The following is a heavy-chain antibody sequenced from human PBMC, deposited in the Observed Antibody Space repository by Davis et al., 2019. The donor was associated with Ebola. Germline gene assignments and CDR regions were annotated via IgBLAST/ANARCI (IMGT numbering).Heavy chain of an antibody. Sequence: GESLKISCAASGFSFSYYAMNWVRQAPGKGLDWVSFISSSSSYIYYADSVKGRFTISRDNAKNSLYLQMNGLRAEDTAVYYCARLEDSGWTHDYWGQGTLVTVSS. CDR2: ISSSSSYI. V-gene: IGHV3-21*01. CDR1: GFSFSYYA. D-gene: IGHD6-19*01. J-gene: IGHJ4*02. CDR3: ARLEDSGWTHDY.